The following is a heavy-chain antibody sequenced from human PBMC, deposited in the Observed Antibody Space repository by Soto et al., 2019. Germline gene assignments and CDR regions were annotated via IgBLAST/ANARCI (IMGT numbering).Heavy chain of an antibody. V-gene: IGHV1-18*04. D-gene: IGHD6-19*01. CDR1: GYTLTSYG. CDR3: ARGGYSSGWYGWEDYYYYGMDV. CDR2: ISAYNGNT. Sequence: ASVKVSCKASGYTLTSYGISWVRQAPGQGLEWMGWISAYNGNTNYAQKLQGRVTMTTDTSTSTAYMELRSLRSDDTAVYYCARGGYSSGWYGWEDYYYYGMDVWGQGTTVTVSS. J-gene: IGHJ6*02.